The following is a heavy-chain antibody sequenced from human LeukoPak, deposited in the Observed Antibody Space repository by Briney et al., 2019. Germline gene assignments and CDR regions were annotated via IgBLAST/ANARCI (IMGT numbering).Heavy chain of an antibody. CDR3: ARDQHNFDWLLPFQH. CDR2: ISGSGGST. J-gene: IGHJ1*01. CDR1: GFTFSSYA. Sequence: GGSLRLSCAASGFTFSSYAMSWVRQAPGKGLEWVSAISGSGGSTYYADSVKGRFTISRDNSKNTLYLQMSSLRAEDTAVYYCARDQHNFDWLLPFQHWGQGTLVTVSS. V-gene: IGHV3-23*01. D-gene: IGHD3-9*01.